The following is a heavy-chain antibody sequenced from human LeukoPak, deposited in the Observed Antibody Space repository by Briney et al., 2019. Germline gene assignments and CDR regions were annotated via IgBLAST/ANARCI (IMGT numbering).Heavy chain of an antibody. CDR1: GFTFTSYA. CDR2: IRSKAYGGTT. CDR3: TRDYYYGSGETSY. V-gene: IGHV3-49*04. D-gene: IGHD3-10*01. Sequence: GGSLRLSCAASGFTFTSYAMSWVRQAPGKGLEWVGFIRSKAYGGTTEYAASVKGRFTISRDDSKSIAYLQMNSLKTEDTAVYYCTRDYYYGSGETSYWGQGTLVTVSS. J-gene: IGHJ4*02.